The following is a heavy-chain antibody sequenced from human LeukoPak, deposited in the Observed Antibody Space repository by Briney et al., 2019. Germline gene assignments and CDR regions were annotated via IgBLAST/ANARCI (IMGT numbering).Heavy chain of an antibody. CDR1: GYTFTSYG. V-gene: IGHV1-18*01. D-gene: IGHD6-6*01. Sequence: ASVTVSCKASGYTFTSYGISWVRQAPGQGLEWMGRISAYNGNTNYAQKLQGRVTMTTDTSTSTAYMELRSLRSDDTAVYYCARGDGIAARPPFDYWGQGTLVTVSS. CDR3: ARGDGIAARPPFDY. J-gene: IGHJ4*02. CDR2: ISAYNGNT.